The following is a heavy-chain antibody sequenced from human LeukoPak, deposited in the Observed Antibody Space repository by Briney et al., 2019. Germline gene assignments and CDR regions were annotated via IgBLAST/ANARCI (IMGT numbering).Heavy chain of an antibody. J-gene: IGHJ4*02. CDR3: AREEMGGIDY. D-gene: IGHD5-24*01. CDR1: GYSISSGYY. Sequence: SETLSLTCAVSGYSISSGYYWGWIRQPPGKGLEWIGSIYHSGSAYYNPSLKSRVTISLDTSKNQFSLKLSSVTVADTAVYYCAREEMGGIDYWGQGTLVTVSS. V-gene: IGHV4-38-2*02. CDR2: IYHSGSA.